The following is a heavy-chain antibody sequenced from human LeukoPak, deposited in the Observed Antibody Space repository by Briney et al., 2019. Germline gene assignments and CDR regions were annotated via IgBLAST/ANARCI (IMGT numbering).Heavy chain of an antibody. V-gene: IGHV3-53*01. Sequence: PGGSLRLSCAASGVTVITNDMTWVRQAPGKGLEWVSVLYSDGNTKYADSVQGRFTISRDNTKNTLYLEMNSLSPDDTAVYYCARGVEALAANTLAYWGQGTLVTVSS. CDR2: LYSDGNT. CDR3: ARGVEALAANTLAY. D-gene: IGHD6-19*01. CDR1: GVTVITND. J-gene: IGHJ4*02.